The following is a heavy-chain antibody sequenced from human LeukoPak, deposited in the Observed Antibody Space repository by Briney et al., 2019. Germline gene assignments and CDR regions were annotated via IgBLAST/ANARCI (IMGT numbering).Heavy chain of an antibody. Sequence: ASVKVSCKASGYTFTGHYMHWVRQAPGQGLEWMGWIDPNSGGTNYAQKFQGRVTMTRDTSISTAYMELSRLRSDDTAVYYCASGSYARDAFDIWGQGTMVTVSS. CDR3: ASGSYARDAFDI. D-gene: IGHD1-26*01. J-gene: IGHJ3*02. CDR2: IDPNSGGT. V-gene: IGHV1-2*02. CDR1: GYTFTGHY.